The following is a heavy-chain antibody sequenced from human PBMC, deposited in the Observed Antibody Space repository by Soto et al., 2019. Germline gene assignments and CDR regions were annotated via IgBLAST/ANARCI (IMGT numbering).Heavy chain of an antibody. J-gene: IGHJ4*02. CDR1: GYTFTSYY. CDR2: INPSGGST. Sequence: GASVKVSCKASGYTFTSYYMHWVRQAPGQGLEWMGIINPSGGSTSYAQKFQGRVTMTRDTSTSTVYMELSSLRSEDTAVYYCAREVGDCSGGSCYYGYWGQGNLVTVSS. V-gene: IGHV1-46*01. D-gene: IGHD2-15*01. CDR3: AREVGDCSGGSCYYGY.